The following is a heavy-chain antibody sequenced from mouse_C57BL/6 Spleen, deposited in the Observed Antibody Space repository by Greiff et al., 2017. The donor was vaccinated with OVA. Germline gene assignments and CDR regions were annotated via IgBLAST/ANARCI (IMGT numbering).Heavy chain of an antibody. V-gene: IGHV5-17*01. CDR3: ARRNWEYAMDY. Sequence: DVQLVESGGGLVKPGGSLKLSCAASGFTFSDYGMHWVRQAPEKGLEWVAYISSGSSTIYYADTVKGRFTISRDNAKNTLFLQMTSLRSEDTAMYYCARRNWEYAMDYWGQGTSVTVSS. CDR1: GFTFSDYG. D-gene: IGHD4-1*01. J-gene: IGHJ4*01. CDR2: ISSGSSTI.